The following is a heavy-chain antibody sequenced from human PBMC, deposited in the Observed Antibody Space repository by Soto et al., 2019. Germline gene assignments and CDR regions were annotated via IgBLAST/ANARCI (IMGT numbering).Heavy chain of an antibody. V-gene: IGHV4-39*01. D-gene: IGHD3-10*01. CDR1: GGSISSSKNY. Sequence: KSSETLSLTCTVSGGSISSSKNYWGWIRQPPGKGLEWIGTISYSGSTYYNPSLNGRVIISVDTSKNQFSLKLSSLTAADTAVYYCSRRYSFGSGKYGADVWGQGTMVTVSS. J-gene: IGHJ6*02. CDR3: SRRYSFGSGKYGADV. CDR2: ISYSGST.